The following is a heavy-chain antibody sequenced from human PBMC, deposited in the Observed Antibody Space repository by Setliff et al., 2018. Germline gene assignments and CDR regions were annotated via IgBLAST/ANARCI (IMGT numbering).Heavy chain of an antibody. J-gene: IGHJ4*02. V-gene: IGHV4-38-2*02. Sequence: SETLSLTCTVSGFSINSGYTWGWIRQPPGKGLEWIGTMFDNVGTFYNPSLKSRVALSVDTSKGELSLRLSSVTAADTAVYYCASQRLARYFDNWGQGTLVTVS. CDR1: GFSINSGYT. CDR2: MFDNVGT. CDR3: ASQRLARYFDN. D-gene: IGHD2-21*01.